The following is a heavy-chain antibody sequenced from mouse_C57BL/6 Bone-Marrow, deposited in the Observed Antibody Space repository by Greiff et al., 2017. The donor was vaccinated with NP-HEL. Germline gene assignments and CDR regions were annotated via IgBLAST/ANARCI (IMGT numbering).Heavy chain of an antibody. CDR3: ARNYGREYYYAMDY. CDR2: INPSSGYT. D-gene: IGHD1-1*01. V-gene: IGHV1-7*01. CDR1: GYTFTSYW. Sequence: QVQLQQSGAELAKPGASVKLSCKASGYTFTSYWMHWVKQRPGQGLEWIGYINPSSGYTKYNQKFKDKATLTADKSYSTAYMQLSSLTYEDSAVYYCARNYGREYYYAMDYWGQGTSVTVSS. J-gene: IGHJ4*01.